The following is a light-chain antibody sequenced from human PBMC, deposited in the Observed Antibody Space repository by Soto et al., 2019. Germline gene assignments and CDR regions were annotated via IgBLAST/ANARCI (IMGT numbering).Light chain of an antibody. CDR1: QSVSSNY. Sequence: EIVLTQSPGTLSLSPGERATLSCRASQSVSSNYFAWYQQKRGQAPRLLIYGASSGASGVSDRFSGSGSGTDFTLTISRLQPEDCAVYYCQQYSTTPITFGQGTRLEIK. J-gene: IGKJ5*01. CDR2: GAS. V-gene: IGKV3-20*01. CDR3: QQYSTTPIT.